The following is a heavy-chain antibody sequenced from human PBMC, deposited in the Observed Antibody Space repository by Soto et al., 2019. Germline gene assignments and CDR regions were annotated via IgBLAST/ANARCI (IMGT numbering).Heavy chain of an antibody. Sequence: EVQLVESGGGLVQPGGSLRLSCAASGFTFSSYEMNWVRQAPGKGLEWVSYISGSGTTIYYADPVKGRFTVSRDNAKNSLYLQVNSLRADDTAVYYCATSPPGTGYFDYWGQGALVTVSS. D-gene: IGHD6-13*01. V-gene: IGHV3-48*03. CDR3: ATSPPGTGYFDY. CDR2: ISGSGTTI. J-gene: IGHJ4*02. CDR1: GFTFSSYE.